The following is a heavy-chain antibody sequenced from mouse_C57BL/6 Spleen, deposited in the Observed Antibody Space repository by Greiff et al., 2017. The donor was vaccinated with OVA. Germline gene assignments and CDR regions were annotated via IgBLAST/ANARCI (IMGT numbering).Heavy chain of an antibody. J-gene: IGHJ2*01. CDR3: ARGKIYYLGY. V-gene: IGHV1-26*01. Sequence: EVKLQQSGPELVKPGASVKISCKASGYTFTDYYMNWVKQSHGKSLEWIGDINPNNGGTSYNQKFKGKATLTVDKSSSTAYMELRSLTSEDSAVYYCARGKIYYLGYWGQGTTLTVSS. CDR2: INPNNGGT. CDR1: GYTFTDYY.